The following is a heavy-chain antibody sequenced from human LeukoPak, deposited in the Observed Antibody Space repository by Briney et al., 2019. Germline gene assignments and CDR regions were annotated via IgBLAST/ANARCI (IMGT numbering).Heavy chain of an antibody. CDR3: AREDPPYNWNYHIDY. CDR2: IYTSGST. D-gene: IGHD1-7*01. J-gene: IGHJ4*02. Sequence: SQTLSLTCTVSGGSISSGSYHWSWIRQPAGKGLEWIGRIYTSGSTNYNPSLKSRVTISVDTSKNQFSLKLSSVTAADTAVYYCAREDPPYNWNYHIDYWGQGTLVTVSS. CDR1: GGSISSGSYH. V-gene: IGHV4-61*02.